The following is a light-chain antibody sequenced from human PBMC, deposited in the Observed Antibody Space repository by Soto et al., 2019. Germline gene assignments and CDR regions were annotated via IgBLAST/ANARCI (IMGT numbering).Light chain of an antibody. V-gene: IGKV3D-11*01. CDR2: DAS. CDR3: EQRRT. Sequence: EIVMTQSPGTLSVSPGERATLSCRSSQGVSSNLAWYQQKPGQAPRLLISDASTRATGIPARFSGSGSGTDFTITICSLEPEDFAVYYCEQRRTFGQGTRLEIK. J-gene: IGKJ5*01. CDR1: QGVSSN.